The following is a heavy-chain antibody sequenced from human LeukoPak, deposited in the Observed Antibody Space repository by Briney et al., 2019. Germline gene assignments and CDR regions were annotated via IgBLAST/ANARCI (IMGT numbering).Heavy chain of an antibody. CDR3: TRQARSYFYGDDWYFDL. J-gene: IGHJ2*01. V-gene: IGHV3-73*01. CDR2: IRSKANSYAT. D-gene: IGHD4-17*01. Sequence: GGSLRLSCAASGFTFSSSAMHWVRQASGKGLEWVGRIRSKANSYATAYAASVKGRFTISRDDSKNTAYLQMNSLKTEDTAVYYCTRQARSYFYGDDWYFDLWGRGTLVTVSS. CDR1: GFTFSSSA.